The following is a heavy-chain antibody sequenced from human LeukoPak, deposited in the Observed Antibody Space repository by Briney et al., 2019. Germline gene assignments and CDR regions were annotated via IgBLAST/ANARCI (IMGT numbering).Heavy chain of an antibody. D-gene: IGHD2-15*01. CDR3: ARDFATWYFDY. V-gene: IGHV1-18*01. CDR2: INTYDGNT. Sequence: ASVKVSCKASGYTFSSYHVSWVRHAPGQGLEWMGWINTYDGNTNYAQNFQGRVAMTTDTSTSTAYMELRSLRSDDTAVYYCARDFATWYFDYWGQGTLVTVSS. CDR1: GYTFSSYH. J-gene: IGHJ4*02.